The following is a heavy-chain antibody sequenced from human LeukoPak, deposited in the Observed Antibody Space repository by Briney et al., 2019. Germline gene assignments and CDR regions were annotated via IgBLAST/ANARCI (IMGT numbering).Heavy chain of an antibody. CDR2: ISGSGGST. Sequence: GGSLRLSCAASGLTFSSYAMSWFRKAPGKGLDWVSAISGSGGSTYYADSVKGRFTISRDNSKNTLYLQMNSLRAEDTAVYYCAKDPARLAGQGVDYWGQGTLVTVSS. CDR3: AKDPARLAGQGVDY. V-gene: IGHV3-23*01. J-gene: IGHJ4*02. CDR1: GLTFSSYA. D-gene: IGHD6-19*01.